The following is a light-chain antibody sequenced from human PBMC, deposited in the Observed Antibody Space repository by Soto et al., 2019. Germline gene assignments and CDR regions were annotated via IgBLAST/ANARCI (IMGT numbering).Light chain of an antibody. J-gene: IGLJ2*01. V-gene: IGLV2-14*01. Sequence: QSALTQPASVSGSPGQSITISCTGTSSDVGRYKYVSWYQQHPGIAPKLMIYEVSNRPSGVSNRFSGSKSGNTASLTISGLQAEDEADYYCSSYAGGVVFGGGTKLTVL. CDR1: SSDVGRYKY. CDR2: EVS. CDR3: SSYAGGVV.